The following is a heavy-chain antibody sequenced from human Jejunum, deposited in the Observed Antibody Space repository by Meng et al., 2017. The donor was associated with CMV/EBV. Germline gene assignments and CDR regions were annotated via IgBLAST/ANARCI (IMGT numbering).Heavy chain of an antibody. CDR1: GFTFSTYG. CDR3: ARGRVSYTSWSPQGY. D-gene: IGHD6-6*01. CDR2: INGDGGST. Sequence: GFTFSTYGMTWVRQAPGKGLEWVALINGDGGSTYYVDSVKGRFTISRDNSKNTLDLQMNSLRAEDTAVYFCARGRVSYTSWSPQGYRGQGALVTVSS. J-gene: IGHJ4*02. V-gene: IGHV3-NL1*01.